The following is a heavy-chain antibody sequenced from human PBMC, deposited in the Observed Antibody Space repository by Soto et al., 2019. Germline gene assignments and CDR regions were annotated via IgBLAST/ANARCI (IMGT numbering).Heavy chain of an antibody. J-gene: IGHJ4*02. Sequence: SVKVSCKASGGSLSTNPISWVRQAPGQGLEWMGGTGSGTGPGNHAQKFQGRLTVTADKSTSTVYMELTNLSSEDTAAYYCARRDSGGFYRFFDSWGQGTLVTVSS. CDR3: ARRDSGGFYRFFDS. CDR2: TGSGTGPG. V-gene: IGHV1-69*06. D-gene: IGHD2-15*01. CDR1: GGSLSTNP.